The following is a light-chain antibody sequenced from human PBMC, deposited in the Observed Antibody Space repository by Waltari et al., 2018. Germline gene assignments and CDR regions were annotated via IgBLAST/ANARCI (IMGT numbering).Light chain of an antibody. CDR3: NSYAGGDILYV. CDR1: SRDVGAYNF. CDR2: DVR. V-gene: IGLV2-8*01. Sequence: QSALTQPPSASGSPGQSITISWTGTSRDVGAYNFVSWYQQHPGKAPNLIIFDVRKRPSGVPERFSGSKAGNTASLTVSGLQAEDEADYYCNSYAGGDILYVFGTGTRVTVL. J-gene: IGLJ1*01.